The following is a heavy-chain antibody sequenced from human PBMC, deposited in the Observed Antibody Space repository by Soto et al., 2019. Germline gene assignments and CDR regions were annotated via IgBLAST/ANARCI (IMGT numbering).Heavy chain of an antibody. V-gene: IGHV2-5*02. Sequence: QITLKESGPTLVKPTQTLTLTCTFSGFSLSTSGVGVGWIRQPPGKALEWLALIYWDDDKRYSSSQNSRLTXTXXTAKNQVVLTITRMDPVDTATYYCAHSRPPRLLDYWGQGTPVTVSS. CDR1: GFSLSTSGVG. J-gene: IGHJ4*02. CDR2: IYWDDDK. D-gene: IGHD6-6*01. CDR3: AHSRPPRLLDY.